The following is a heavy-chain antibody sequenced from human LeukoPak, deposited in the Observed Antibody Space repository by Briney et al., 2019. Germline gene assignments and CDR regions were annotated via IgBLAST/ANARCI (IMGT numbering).Heavy chain of an antibody. CDR3: ARAGYSSGWYGY. J-gene: IGHJ4*02. D-gene: IGHD6-19*01. Sequence: SVKVSCKASGGTFSSYAISWVRQAPGQGLEWMGRIIPIFGTANYAQKFQGKVTITADKSTSTAYMELSSLRSEDTAVYYCARAGYSSGWYGYWGQGTLVTVSS. CDR2: IIPIFGTA. CDR1: GGTFSSYA. V-gene: IGHV1-69*06.